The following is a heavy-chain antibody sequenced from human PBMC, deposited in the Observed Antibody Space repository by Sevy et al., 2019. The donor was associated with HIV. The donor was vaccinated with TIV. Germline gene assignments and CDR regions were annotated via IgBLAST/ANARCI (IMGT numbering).Heavy chain of an antibody. V-gene: IGHV1-69*13. Sequence: ASVKVSCKASGGTFSSYAISWVRQAPGQGLEWMGGIIPICGTAKYAQKFQGRVTITADESTSTAYMELSSLRSEDTAVYYCARDRVTIFGVAQTFLYYFGYWGQGTLVTVSS. J-gene: IGHJ4*02. CDR1: GGTFSSYA. CDR2: IIPICGTA. CDR3: ARDRVTIFGVAQTFLYYFGY. D-gene: IGHD3-3*01.